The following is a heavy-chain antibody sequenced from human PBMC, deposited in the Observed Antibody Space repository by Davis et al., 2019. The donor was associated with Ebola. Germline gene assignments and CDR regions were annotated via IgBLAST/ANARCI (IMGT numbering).Heavy chain of an antibody. D-gene: IGHD6-13*01. CDR1: GGSISSYY. CDR3: ARDRGGYSSSWDHYYGMDV. V-gene: IGHV4-59*01. Sequence: GSLRLSCTVSGGSISSYYWSWIRQPPGKGLEWIGYIYYSGSTNYNPSLKSRVTISVDTSKNQFSLKLSSVTAADTAVYYCARDRGGYSSSWDHYYGMDVWGQGTTVTVSS. J-gene: IGHJ6*02. CDR2: IYYSGST.